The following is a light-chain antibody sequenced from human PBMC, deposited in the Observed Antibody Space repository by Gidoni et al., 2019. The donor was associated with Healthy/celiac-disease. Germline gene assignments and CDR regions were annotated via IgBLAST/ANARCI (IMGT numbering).Light chain of an antibody. CDR1: SSDVGGYNY. J-gene: IGLJ3*02. Sequence: QYALTQPRSVSGSPGQSVTISCTGPSSDVGGYNYVSWYQQHPGKAPKLMIYDVSKRPSGVPDRFSGSKSGNTASLTISGLQAEDEADYYCCSYAGSYTLVFGGGTKLTVL. CDR3: CSYAGSYTLV. CDR2: DVS. V-gene: IGLV2-11*01.